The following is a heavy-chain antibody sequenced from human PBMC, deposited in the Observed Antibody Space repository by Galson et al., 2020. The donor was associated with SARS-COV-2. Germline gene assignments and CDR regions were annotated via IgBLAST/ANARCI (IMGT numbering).Heavy chain of an antibody. CDR2: IIPFLGTP. V-gene: IGHV1-69*05. D-gene: IGHD3-22*01. J-gene: IGHJ5*02. Sequence: ASVKVSCKASGGTFSNYAISWVRQAPGQGLEWMGGIIPFLGTPNYAQKFQDRVTMTTDESTSTAYMQLNSLRSDDTAVYYCARGHAHYDNSGYRTGWFVPWGQGTLVTVSS. CDR3: ARGHAHYDNSGYRTGWFVP. CDR1: GGTFSNYA.